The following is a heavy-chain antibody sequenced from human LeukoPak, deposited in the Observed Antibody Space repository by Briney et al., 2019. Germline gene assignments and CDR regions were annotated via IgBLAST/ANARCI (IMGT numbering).Heavy chain of an antibody. Sequence: ASVKVSCKASGYTFTSYDINWVRQATGQGLEWMGWMNPNSGNTGYAQKFQGRVTMTRNTSISTAYMEPSSLRSEDTAVYYCARDQGYQLLYGNYYYYGMDVWGQGTTVTVSS. J-gene: IGHJ6*02. D-gene: IGHD2-2*02. CDR1: GYTFTSYD. CDR2: MNPNSGNT. CDR3: ARDQGYQLLYGNYYYYGMDV. V-gene: IGHV1-8*01.